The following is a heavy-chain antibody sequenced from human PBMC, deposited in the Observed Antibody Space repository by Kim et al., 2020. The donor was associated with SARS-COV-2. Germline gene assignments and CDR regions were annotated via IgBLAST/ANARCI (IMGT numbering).Heavy chain of an antibody. D-gene: IGHD6-19*01. CDR1: GFTFSSYA. CDR2: IWYDGSNK. J-gene: IGHJ4*02. CDR3: AKVPGSSGWYEASVFPDY. Sequence: GGSLRLSCAASGFTFSSYAMHWVRQAPGKGLEWVAVIWYDGSNKYYADSVKGRFTISRDNSKNTLYLQMNSLRAEDTTVYYCAKVPGSSGWYEASVFPDYWGQGTLVTVSS. V-gene: IGHV3-33*06.